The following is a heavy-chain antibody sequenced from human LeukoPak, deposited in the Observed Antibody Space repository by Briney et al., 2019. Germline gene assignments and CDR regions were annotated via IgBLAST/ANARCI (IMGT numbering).Heavy chain of an antibody. CDR3: ARIFKSKGGSSWYSGMGRAFDP. D-gene: IGHD6-13*01. CDR2: IYYSGST. J-gene: IGHJ5*02. V-gene: IGHV4-39*07. CDR1: GGSISSSSYY. Sequence: SETLSLTCTVSGGSISSSSYYWGWIRQPPGKGLEWIGSIYYSGSTYYNPSLKSRITMSVDTSKNQFSLKLSSVTAADTAVYYCARIFKSKGGSSWYSGMGRAFDPWGQGTLVTVSS.